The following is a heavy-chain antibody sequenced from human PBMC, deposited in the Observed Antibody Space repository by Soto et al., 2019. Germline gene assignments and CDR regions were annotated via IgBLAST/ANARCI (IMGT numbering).Heavy chain of an antibody. J-gene: IGHJ4*02. CDR1: GFTFNNYA. CDR3: AKGRGGARSLTPRVDF. Sequence: EVQLLESGGGLVQPGGSLRLSCAASGFTFNNYAMTWVRQAPGKGLEWGSAISGGGDTTSYADSVKGRFLVSRDGSKKTLDLQMSSLRAEDTALYYCAKGRGGARSLTPRVDFWGQGTLVTVSS. V-gene: IGHV3-23*01. D-gene: IGHD1-26*01. CDR2: ISGGGDTT.